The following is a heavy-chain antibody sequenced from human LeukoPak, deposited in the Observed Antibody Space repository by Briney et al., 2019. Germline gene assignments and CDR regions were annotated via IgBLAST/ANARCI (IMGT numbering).Heavy chain of an antibody. Sequence: SQTLSLTCAVSGGSISSGGYSWSWIRQPPGKGLEWIGYIYHSGSTYYNPSLKSRVTISVDRSKNQFSLKLSSVTAADMAVYYCARVRGQSGYYGLYWFDPWGQGTLVTVSS. V-gene: IGHV4-30-2*01. CDR1: GGSISSGGYS. CDR2: IYHSGST. D-gene: IGHD3-22*01. CDR3: ARVRGQSGYYGLYWFDP. J-gene: IGHJ5*02.